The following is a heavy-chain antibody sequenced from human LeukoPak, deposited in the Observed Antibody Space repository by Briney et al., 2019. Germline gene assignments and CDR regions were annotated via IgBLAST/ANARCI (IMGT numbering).Heavy chain of an antibody. CDR1: GFTFSSYW. J-gene: IGHJ1*01. CDR3: ARAPSEIGGYYPEYFRH. D-gene: IGHD3-22*01. V-gene: IGHV3-74*01. CDR2: IKGDGNT. Sequence: PGGSLRLSCAASGFTFSSYWMHWVRQAPGKGLVWVSHIKGDGNTNYADSVKGRFTISRDNAKNTVSLQMNSLRAEDTGVYYCARAPSEIGGYYPEYFRHWGQGTLVTVSS.